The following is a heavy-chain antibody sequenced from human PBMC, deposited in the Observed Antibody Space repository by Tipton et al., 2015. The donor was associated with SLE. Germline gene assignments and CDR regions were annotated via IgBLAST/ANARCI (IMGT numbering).Heavy chain of an antibody. J-gene: IGHJ4*02. CDR2: IYYSGST. V-gene: IGHV4-39*01. D-gene: IGHD6-19*01. CDR3: ARPPTYSSGWYYFDY. CDR1: GGSISSSSYY. Sequence: LRLSCTVSGGSISSSSYYWGWFRQPPGKGLEWIGSIYYSGSTYYNPSLKSRVTISVDTSKNQFSLKLSSVTAADTAVYYCARPPTYSSGWYYFDYWGQGTLVTVSS.